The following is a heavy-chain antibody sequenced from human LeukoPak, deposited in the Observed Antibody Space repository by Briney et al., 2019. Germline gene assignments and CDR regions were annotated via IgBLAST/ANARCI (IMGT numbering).Heavy chain of an antibody. CDR2: IYYSGST. CDR1: GGSISSGGYY. Sequence: SETLSLTCTVSGGSISSGGYYWSWIRQHPGKGLEWIGYIYYSGSTYYNPSLKSRVTISVDTSKNQFSLKLSSVTAADTAVYYCARAQGWRSDNWFDPWGQGTLVTVSS. V-gene: IGHV4-31*03. D-gene: IGHD6-19*01. J-gene: IGHJ5*02. CDR3: ARAQGWRSDNWFDP.